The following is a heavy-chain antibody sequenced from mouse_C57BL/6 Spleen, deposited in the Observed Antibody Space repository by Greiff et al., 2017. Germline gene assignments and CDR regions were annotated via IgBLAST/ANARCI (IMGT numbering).Heavy chain of an antibody. CDR2: INPNNGGT. CDR1: GYTFTSYY. J-gene: IGHJ4*01. Sequence: VQLQQSGAELVKPGASVKLSCKASGYTFTSYYMYWVKQRPGQGLEWIGEINPNNGGTNFNEKFKSKATLTVDKSSSTAYIQLSSLTSEDSAVYYCTRAGFSAMDYWGQGTSVTVSS. CDR3: TRAGFSAMDY. D-gene: IGHD3-3*01. V-gene: IGHV1S16*01.